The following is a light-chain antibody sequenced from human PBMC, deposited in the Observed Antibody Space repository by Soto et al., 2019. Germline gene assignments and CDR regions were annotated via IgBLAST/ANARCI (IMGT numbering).Light chain of an antibody. CDR2: DVS. CDR1: SSDVGSHDL. Sequence: QSALTQPASVSGSPGQSIAISCTGTSSDVGSHDLVSWYQQQSGKVPKLIIYDVSSRPSGVFYRFSGSKSGNTASLTISGLQAEDEADYYCSSFTSTTTYVFGTGTKVTVL. CDR3: SSFTSTTTYV. J-gene: IGLJ1*01. V-gene: IGLV2-14*02.